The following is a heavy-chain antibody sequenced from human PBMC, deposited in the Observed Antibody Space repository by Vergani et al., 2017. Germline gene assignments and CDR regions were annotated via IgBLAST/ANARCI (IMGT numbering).Heavy chain of an antibody. Sequence: EVQLLESGGDLVQPGGSLRLSCTASGFTISAYAMTWVRQAPGKGLEWVSVIGDSYGDIHYADSVKGRFTISRDNSRNTLYLQMNSLRAEDTARYYCAKYLYPSGNALFDYWGQGTRVTVS. CDR3: AKYLYPSGNALFDY. D-gene: IGHD3-10*01. CDR2: IGDSYGDI. V-gene: IGHV3-23*01. J-gene: IGHJ4*02. CDR1: GFTISAYA.